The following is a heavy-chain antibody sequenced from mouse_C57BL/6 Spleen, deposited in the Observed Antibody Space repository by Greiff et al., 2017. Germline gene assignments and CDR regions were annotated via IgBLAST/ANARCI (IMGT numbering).Heavy chain of an antibody. J-gene: IGHJ2*01. Sequence: EVKLMESGGGLVQPGGSMKLSCVASGFTFSNYWMNWVRQSPEKGLEWVAQIRLKSDNYATHYAESVKGRFTISRDDSKSSVYLQMNNLRAEDTGIYYCLTTVVAFDYWGQGTTLTVSS. CDR2: IRLKSDNYAT. CDR1: GFTFSNYW. CDR3: LTTVVAFDY. V-gene: IGHV6-3*01. D-gene: IGHD1-1*01.